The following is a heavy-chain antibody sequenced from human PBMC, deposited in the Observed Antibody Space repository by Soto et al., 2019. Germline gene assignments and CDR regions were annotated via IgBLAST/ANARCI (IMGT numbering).Heavy chain of an antibody. Sequence: EVQLLESGGDLVQPGGSLRLSCAASGFTFPTYAMTWVRRAPGKGLEWVSTITHSSDGSYYADSVMGRFTISRDNSMTTLYLQMSGLRAEDTAVYYCASGGPRDGYRDLDYWGQGTQVTVSS. CDR2: ITHSSDGS. J-gene: IGHJ4*02. D-gene: IGHD5-18*01. V-gene: IGHV3-23*01. CDR1: GFTFPTYA. CDR3: ASGGPRDGYRDLDY.